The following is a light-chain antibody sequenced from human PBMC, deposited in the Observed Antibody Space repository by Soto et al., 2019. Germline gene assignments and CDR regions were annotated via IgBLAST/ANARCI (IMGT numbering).Light chain of an antibody. J-gene: IGKJ1*01. Sequence: DIPMTQSPSTLSTSLRDRVSITCRARQSISRWLAWYQQKPGKAPKLLIYDASSLESGVPSRFSGSGSGTEFTLTISSLQPDDFATYYCQQYNTYSTFGQGTKVDIK. CDR3: QQYNTYST. CDR2: DAS. V-gene: IGKV1-5*01. CDR1: QSISRW.